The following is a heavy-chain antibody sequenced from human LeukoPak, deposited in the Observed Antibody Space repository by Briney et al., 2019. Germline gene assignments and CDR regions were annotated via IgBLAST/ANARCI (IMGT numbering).Heavy chain of an antibody. CDR2: IYYTGGT. CDR1: GDSITSSSYY. Sequence: SETLSLTCSVSGDSITSSSYYWGWIRQPPEKGLEWIGSIYYTGGTYYSPSLRSRVTMSVDTSKNQFSLKLSSVTAADTAVYYCARHGGTRVTLVQVYYFDYWGQGTLVTVSS. V-gene: IGHV4-39*01. CDR3: ARHGGTRVTLVQVYYFDY. D-gene: IGHD4-11*01. J-gene: IGHJ4*02.